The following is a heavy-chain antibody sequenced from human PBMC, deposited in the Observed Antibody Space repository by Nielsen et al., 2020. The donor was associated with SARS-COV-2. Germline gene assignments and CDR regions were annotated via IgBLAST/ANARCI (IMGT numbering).Heavy chain of an antibody. V-gene: IGHV3-23*01. CDR3: SRAPAAGPPPAPNDY. D-gene: IGHD6-13*01. CDR2: ISGSGGNT. Sequence: GGSLRLSCAASGFIFSSHAMSWVRQAPGKGLEWVSGISGSGGNTYYTDSVKGRFTISRDNAKNSLYLQMNSLRAEDTAIYYCSRAPAAGPPPAPNDYWGQGTLVTVSS. CDR1: GFIFSSHA. J-gene: IGHJ4*02.